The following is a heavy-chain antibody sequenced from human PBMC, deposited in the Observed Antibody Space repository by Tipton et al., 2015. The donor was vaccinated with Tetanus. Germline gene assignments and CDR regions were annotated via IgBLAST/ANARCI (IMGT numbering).Heavy chain of an antibody. D-gene: IGHD2-2*01. CDR1: GYTFTNYW. CDR3: GRPRGSSTNNLDI. Sequence: QSGPEVKKPGESLKISCKGSGYTFTNYWIGWVRQMPGKGLEWMGIIYHDDSDTKYSPSFQGQVTISIDKSITTAYLQWSNLKASDTAMYYCGRPRGSSTNNLDIWGQGTRVTVSS. J-gene: IGHJ4*02. CDR2: IYHDDSDT. V-gene: IGHV5-51*01.